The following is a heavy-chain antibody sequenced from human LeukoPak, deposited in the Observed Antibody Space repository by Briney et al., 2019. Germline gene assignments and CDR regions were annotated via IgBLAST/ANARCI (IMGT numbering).Heavy chain of an antibody. V-gene: IGHV4-38-2*01. CDR2: IYHSGST. CDR3: ARLGARSAFDI. CDR1: GYSISSGYY. Sequence: SETLPLTCAMSGYSISSGYYWGWVRQPPGKGLEWIGTIYHSGSTFFNPSLKSRVTISVDTSKNHLSLKLSSVTAADTAVYYCARLGARSAFDIWGQGTVVTVSS. J-gene: IGHJ3*02.